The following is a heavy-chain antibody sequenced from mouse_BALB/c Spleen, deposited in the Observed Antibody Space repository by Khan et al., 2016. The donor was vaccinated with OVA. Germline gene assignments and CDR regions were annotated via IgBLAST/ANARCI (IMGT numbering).Heavy chain of an antibody. CDR1: GYIFTSYW. D-gene: IGHD3-2*02. V-gene: IGHV1-76*01. CDR2: IYPGTDNT. Sequence: QMQLEESGAELVRPGTSVRLSCKTSGYIFTSYWIHWVKQRSGQGLEWIARIYPGTDNTYYNEKFKDKATLTADKSSSTAYLQLSSLKSEDSAVFFCAREEALYYFDYWGQGTTLTVSS. J-gene: IGHJ2*01. CDR3: AREEALYYFDY.